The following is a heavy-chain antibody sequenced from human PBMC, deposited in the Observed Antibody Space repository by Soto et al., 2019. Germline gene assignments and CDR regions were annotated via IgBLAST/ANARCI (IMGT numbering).Heavy chain of an antibody. D-gene: IGHD4-17*01. CDR1: GGTFSSYA. CDR3: ASSMTTVGYFDY. Sequence: SVKVSCKASGGTFSSYAISWVRQAPGQGLEWMGGIIPIFGTANYAQKFQGRVTITADESTSTAYMELSSLRSEDTAVYYCASSMTTVGYFDYWGQGTLVTVSS. J-gene: IGHJ4*02. V-gene: IGHV1-69*13. CDR2: IIPIFGTA.